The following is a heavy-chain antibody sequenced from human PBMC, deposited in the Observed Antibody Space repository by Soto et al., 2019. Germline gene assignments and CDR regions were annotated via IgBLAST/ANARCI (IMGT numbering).Heavy chain of an antibody. V-gene: IGHV1-69*13. Sequence: GASVKVSCKASGGTFSSYAISWVRQAPGQGLEWMGGIIPIFGTANYAQKFQGRVTITADESTSTAYMELSSLRSEDTAVYYCATLRYYYYSSGYYGTYYFDYRGQGTLVTSPQ. CDR2: IIPIFGTA. CDR3: ATLRYYYYSSGYYGTYYFDY. CDR1: GGTFSSYA. J-gene: IGHJ4*02. D-gene: IGHD3-22*01.